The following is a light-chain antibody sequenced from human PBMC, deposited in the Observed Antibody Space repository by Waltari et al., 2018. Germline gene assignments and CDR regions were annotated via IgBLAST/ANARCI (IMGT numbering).Light chain of an antibody. CDR1: QSVSSY. Sequence: EIVLTKSPATLSLSPGERANISCRASQSVSSYLAWYKQKPGQAPRLLIYDASNRATGIPARFSGSGSGTDFTLTISSLEPEDFAVYYCQQRSNWFLTFGGGTKVEIK. V-gene: IGKV3-11*01. CDR2: DAS. CDR3: QQRSNWFLT. J-gene: IGKJ4*01.